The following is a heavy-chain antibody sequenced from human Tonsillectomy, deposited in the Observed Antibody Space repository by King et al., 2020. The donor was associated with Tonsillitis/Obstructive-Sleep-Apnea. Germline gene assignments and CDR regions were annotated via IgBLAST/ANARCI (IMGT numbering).Heavy chain of an antibody. Sequence: VQLQQWGAGLLKPSETLSLTCAVYGGSFSGYYWSWIRQPPEKGLEWIGEINHSGSTNYNPSLKSRVTISVDTSKNQFSLKLNSVTAADTAMYYCAREVDPYYGVEYWGQGTLVTVSS. CDR3: AREVDPYYGVEY. J-gene: IGHJ4*02. V-gene: IGHV4-34*01. D-gene: IGHD3-22*01. CDR1: GGSFSGYY. CDR2: INHSGST.